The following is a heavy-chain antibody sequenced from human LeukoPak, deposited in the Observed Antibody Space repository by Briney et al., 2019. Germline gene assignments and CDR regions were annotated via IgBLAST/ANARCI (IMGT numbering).Heavy chain of an antibody. J-gene: IGHJ4*02. D-gene: IGHD3-3*01. CDR1: GFTFSSYA. CDR2: IRGSGGST. V-gene: IGHV3-23*01. CDR3: AKDFWSGYYMKYYFDY. Sequence: PGGSLRLSCAASGFTFSSYAMSWVRQAPGKGLEWVSTIRGSGGSTYYADSVKGRFTISRDNSKNTLYLQMNSLRAEDTAVYYCAKDFWSGYYMKYYFDYWGQGTLVTVSS.